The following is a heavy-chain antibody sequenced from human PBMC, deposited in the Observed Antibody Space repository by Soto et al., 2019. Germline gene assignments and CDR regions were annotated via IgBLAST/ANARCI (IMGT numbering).Heavy chain of an antibody. CDR3: ARVPAASSCFAP. J-gene: IGHJ5*02. CDR1: GGSIFSSY. V-gene: IGHV4-59*01. Sequence: SETLSRTWTVSGGSIFSSYWTWIRQPPGNGLEWIGNVYYSGSTNYNPSLKSRITISVDTSKNQFSLNLSSVTAADTAVYYCARVPAASSCFAPWGQGTLVTLS. CDR2: VYYSGST. D-gene: IGHD2-15*01.